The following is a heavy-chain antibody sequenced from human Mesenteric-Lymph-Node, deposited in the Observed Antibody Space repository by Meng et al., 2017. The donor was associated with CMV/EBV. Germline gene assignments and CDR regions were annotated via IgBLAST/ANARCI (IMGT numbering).Heavy chain of an antibody. V-gene: IGHV3-74*01. Sequence: LTCAASGFTLSSYWMHWVRQAPGKGLVWVSRINSDGSTTNYADSVKGRFTISRDNSKNTLYLQMNSLRAEDTAVYYCAKSIRRARTGTSGMDVWGQGTTVTVSS. D-gene: IGHD1-7*01. CDR2: INSDGSTT. CDR1: GFTLSSYW. J-gene: IGHJ6*02. CDR3: AKSIRRARTGTSGMDV.